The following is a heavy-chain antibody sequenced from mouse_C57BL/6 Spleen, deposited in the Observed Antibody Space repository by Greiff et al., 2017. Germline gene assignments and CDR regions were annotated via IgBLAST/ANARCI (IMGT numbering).Heavy chain of an antibody. CDR2: IDPSDSYT. J-gene: IGHJ2*01. CDR1: GYTFTSYW. CDR3: ARKGLQHAFDY. V-gene: IGHV1-50*01. Sequence: QVQLQQPGAELVKPGASVKLSCKASGYTFTSYWMQWVKQRPGQGLEWIGEIDPSDSYTNYNQKFKGKATLTVDTSSSTAYMQLSSLTSEDAAVYYCARKGLQHAFDYWGQGTTLTVSS. D-gene: IGHD2-4*01.